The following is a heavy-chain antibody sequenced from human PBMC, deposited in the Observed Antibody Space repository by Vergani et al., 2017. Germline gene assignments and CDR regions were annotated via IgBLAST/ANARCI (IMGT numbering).Heavy chain of an antibody. CDR2: MYHSGST. J-gene: IGHJ6*03. CDR1: GGSMSGYY. V-gene: IGHV4-59*12. CDR3: AREAYCGGDCYSFGYYYYYMDV. Sequence: QLQLQESGPGLVKPSETLSLTCSVSGGSMSGYYWSWIRQPPGKELEWIGYMYHSGSTNYNPSLETRVTISVDTSKNQFSLKLSSVTAADTAVYYCAREAYCGGDCYSFGYYYYYMDVWGKGTTVTVSS. D-gene: IGHD2-21*01.